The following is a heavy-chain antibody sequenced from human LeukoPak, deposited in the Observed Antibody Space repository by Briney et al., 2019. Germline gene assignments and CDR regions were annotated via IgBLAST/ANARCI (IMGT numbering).Heavy chain of an antibody. D-gene: IGHD6-19*01. V-gene: IGHV3-30*18. CDR2: ISYDGSNK. CDR3: AKDGGIAVAGTFDY. CDR1: GFTFSSYG. J-gene: IGHJ4*02. Sequence: GGSLRLSCAASGFTFSSYGMHWVGQAPGKGLEWVAVISYDGSNKYYADSVKGRFTISRDNSKNTLYLQMNSLRAEDTAVYYCAKDGGIAVAGTFDYWGQGTLVTVSS.